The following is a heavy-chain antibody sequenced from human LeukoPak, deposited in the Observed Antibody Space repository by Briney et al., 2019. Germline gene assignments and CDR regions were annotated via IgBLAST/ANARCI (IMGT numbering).Heavy chain of an antibody. J-gene: IGHJ4*02. D-gene: IGHD2-15*01. Sequence: ASVKVSCKASGYTFTGYYMHWVRQAPGQGLEWMGWINPNSGGTNYAQKFQGRVTMTRDTSISTAYMELSRLRSGDTAVYYCARVISEALRWWFDYWGQGTLVTVSS. CDR3: ARVISEALRWWFDY. CDR2: INPNSGGT. V-gene: IGHV1-2*02. CDR1: GYTFTGYY.